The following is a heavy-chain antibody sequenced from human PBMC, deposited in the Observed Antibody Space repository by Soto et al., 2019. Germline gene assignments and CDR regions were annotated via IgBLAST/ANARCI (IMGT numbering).Heavy chain of an antibody. Sequence: GGSLRLSCAASGFTFSSYAIHWVRQAPGKGLEWVTVISYDGSNKYYADSVKGRFTISRDNSKSTLYLQMNSLRAEDTAVYYCARAGGSNKFYYYYYGMDVWGQGTTVTVS. CDR2: ISYDGSNK. V-gene: IGHV3-30-3*01. J-gene: IGHJ6*02. CDR1: GFTFSSYA. D-gene: IGHD6-13*01. CDR3: ARAGGSNKFYYYYYGMDV.